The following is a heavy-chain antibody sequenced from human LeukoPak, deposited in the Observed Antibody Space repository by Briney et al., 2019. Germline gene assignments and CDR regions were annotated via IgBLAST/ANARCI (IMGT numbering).Heavy chain of an antibody. D-gene: IGHD3-10*01. CDR3: AREGGLGSGSYYNVFDY. J-gene: IGHJ4*02. CDR2: ISSSGSTI. V-gene: IGHV3-48*03. CDR1: GFTFSSYE. Sequence: GGSLRLSCAASGFTFSSYEMNWVRQAPGKGLEWVSYISSSGSTIYYADSVKGRFTISRDNDKNSLYLQMNSLRAEDIAVYYCAREGGLGSGSYYNVFDYWGQGTLVTVSS.